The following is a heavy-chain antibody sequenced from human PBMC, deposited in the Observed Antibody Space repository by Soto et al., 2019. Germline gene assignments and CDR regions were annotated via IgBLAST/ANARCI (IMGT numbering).Heavy chain of an antibody. Sequence: GGSLRLSCAASGFTSSGYAMSWVRQAPGKGLEWVSAISGSGSNTYYADSVKGRFTISRDNSKNTLYLQMNSLRAEDTAVYYCAKAQGLWLHDPFDYWGQGTLVTVSS. CDR2: ISGSGSNT. CDR1: GFTSSGYA. CDR3: AKAQGLWLHDPFDY. J-gene: IGHJ4*02. D-gene: IGHD5-18*01. V-gene: IGHV3-23*01.